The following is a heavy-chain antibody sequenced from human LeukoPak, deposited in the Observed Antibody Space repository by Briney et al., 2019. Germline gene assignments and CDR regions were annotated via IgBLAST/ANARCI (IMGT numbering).Heavy chain of an antibody. CDR1: GGSISSSSYY. J-gene: IGHJ6*03. CDR3: ARVNYYYYYMDV. V-gene: IGHV4-39*07. CDR2: IYYSGST. Sequence: SETLSLSCTVSGGSISSSSYYWGWIRQPPGRELEWIGSIYYSGSTYYNPSLKSRVTISVDTSKNQFSLKLSSVTAADTAVYYCARVNYYYYYMDVWGKGTTVTVSS.